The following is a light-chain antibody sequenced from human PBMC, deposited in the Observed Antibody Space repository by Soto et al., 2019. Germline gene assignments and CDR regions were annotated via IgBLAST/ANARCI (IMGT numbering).Light chain of an antibody. CDR1: DSDVGSYNL. J-gene: IGLJ1*01. CDR2: KGS. CDR3: CSYAGSSTFYV. V-gene: IGLV2-23*01. Sequence: QSVLTQPASVSGSPGQSITISCTGTDSDVGSYNLVSWYQQHPGKAPTLVIYKGSERPSGDSNRFSGSKSGNTASLTISGLQAEDEADYYCCSYAGSSTFYVFGTGTKLTVL.